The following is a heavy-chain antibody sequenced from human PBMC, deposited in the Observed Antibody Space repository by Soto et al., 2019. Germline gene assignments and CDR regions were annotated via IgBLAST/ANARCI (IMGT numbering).Heavy chain of an antibody. CDR2: INAGNGNT. J-gene: IGHJ5*02. CDR1: GYTFTSYA. D-gene: IGHD6-13*01. Sequence: QVQLVQSGAEVRKPGASVKVSCKASGYTFTSYAMHWVRQAPGQRLEWMGWINAGNGNTKYSQKFQGRVTITRDTSASTAYMELSSLRSEDTAVYYCARDGSSDPLGAYWFDPWGQGTLVTVAA. CDR3: ARDGSSDPLGAYWFDP. V-gene: IGHV1-3*01.